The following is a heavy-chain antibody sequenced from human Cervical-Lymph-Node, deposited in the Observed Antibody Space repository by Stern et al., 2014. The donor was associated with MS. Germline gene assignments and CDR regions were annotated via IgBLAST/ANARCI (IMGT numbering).Heavy chain of an antibody. CDR1: GGSISSGGYY. CDR2: IYYSGNT. CDR3: ARDRRLGLAN. Sequence: VQLVQSGPGLVKPSQTLSLTCTVSGGSISSGGYYWNWIRQHPGKGLEWIGSIYYSGNTNYNPSLNSRATVSVDTSKNQYSLKLNYVSAADSAVDYCARDRRLGLANWGQGTLVTVSS. J-gene: IGHJ4*02. D-gene: IGHD3-16*01. V-gene: IGHV4-31*03.